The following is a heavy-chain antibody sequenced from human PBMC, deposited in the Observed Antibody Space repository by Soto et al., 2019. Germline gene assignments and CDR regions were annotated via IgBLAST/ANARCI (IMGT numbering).Heavy chain of an antibody. CDR1: GFTFSDYY. J-gene: IGHJ6*02. CDR3: ARGHWYYNYAMDV. Sequence: QVQLVESGGGLVKPGGSLRLSCAASGFTFSDYYMNWFRQAPGKGLQWISNISSSGNTIYYADSVKGRFTISRDSAKSSLYLQMNSLRAEDTAVYYCARGHWYYNYAMDVWGQGTTVTVSS. V-gene: IGHV3-11*01. CDR2: ISSSGNTI.